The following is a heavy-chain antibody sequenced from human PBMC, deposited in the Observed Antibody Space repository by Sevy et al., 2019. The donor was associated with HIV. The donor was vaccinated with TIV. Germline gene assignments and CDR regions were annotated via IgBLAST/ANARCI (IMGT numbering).Heavy chain of an antibody. V-gene: IGHV3-30*18. D-gene: IGHD6-6*01. CDR3: AKDGSSSGSGYFDY. CDR2: ILYDGSNK. CDR1: GFTFSSYG. J-gene: IGHJ4*02. Sequence: GGSLRLSCAASGFTFSSYGMHWVRQAPGKGLEWVAVILYDGSNKYNADSVKGRFTISRDNSKNTMYLQMNSLRGEDTAVYYCAKDGSSSGSGYFDYWGQGTLVTVSS.